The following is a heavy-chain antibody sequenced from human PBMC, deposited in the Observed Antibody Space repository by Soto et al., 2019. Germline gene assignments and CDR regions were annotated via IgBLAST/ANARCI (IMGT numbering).Heavy chain of an antibody. D-gene: IGHD6-13*01. Sequence: HPGGSLRLSCAASGFTFSSYGMHWVRQAPGKGLEWVAVIWYDGSNKYYADSVKGRFTISRDNSKNTLYLQMNSLRAEDTAVYYCARSEQRMVSAFAIWGQGTMVTVSS. J-gene: IGHJ3*02. CDR1: GFTFSSYG. CDR3: ARSEQRMVSAFAI. V-gene: IGHV3-33*01. CDR2: IWYDGSNK.